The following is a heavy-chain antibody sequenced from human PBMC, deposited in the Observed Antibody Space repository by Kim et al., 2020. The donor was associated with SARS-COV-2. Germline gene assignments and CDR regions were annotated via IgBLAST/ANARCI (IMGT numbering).Heavy chain of an antibody. D-gene: IGHD4-4*01. J-gene: IGHJ5*02. CDR2: ISYSGST. V-gene: IGHV4-59*01. CDR3: ARYRDPYSSWFWFDP. CDR1: GGSISPYY. Sequence: SETLSLTCTVSGGSISPYYWSWIRQPPGKGLEWIGYISYSGSTSYNPSLKSRVTISLDTSKNQFSLKLNSVTAADTAVYYCARYRDPYSSWFWFDPWGQGTLVTVSS.